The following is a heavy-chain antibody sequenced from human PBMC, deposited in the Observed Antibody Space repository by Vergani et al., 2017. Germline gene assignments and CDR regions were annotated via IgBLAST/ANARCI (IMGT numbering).Heavy chain of an antibody. J-gene: IGHJ2*01. Sequence: QVELVESGGGVVQPGGSLRLSCAASGFTFRSYAMHWVRQAPGKGLEWVAVISNDATKEKYADSVKGRFTISRDNSKNTLYLQLSSLRAEDTAVYYCASGKYYSDSTSHFRGRYFDVWGRGTLVTVPS. D-gene: IGHD3-16*01. CDR1: GFTFRSYA. CDR3: ASGKYYSDSTSHFRGRYFDV. V-gene: IGHV3-30*03. CDR2: ISNDATKE.